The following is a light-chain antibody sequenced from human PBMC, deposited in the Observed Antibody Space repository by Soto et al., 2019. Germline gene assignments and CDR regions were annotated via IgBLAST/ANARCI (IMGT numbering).Light chain of an antibody. CDR1: QDITNY. Sequence: DIQMTQSPSSLSASVGDRVTVICQASQDITNYLSWYQQKPGKAPKLLISDASNLEIGVPSRFSGRGSGTDFSLTINNLQPEDFATYFCQQYDDLPLTFGGGTKVEVK. J-gene: IGKJ4*01. CDR3: QQYDDLPLT. V-gene: IGKV1-33*01. CDR2: DAS.